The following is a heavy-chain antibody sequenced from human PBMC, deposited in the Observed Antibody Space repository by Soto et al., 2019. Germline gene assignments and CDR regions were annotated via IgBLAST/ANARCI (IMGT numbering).Heavy chain of an antibody. Sequence: SETLSLTCTVSGGSISSYYWSWIRQPPRKGLEWIGYIYYSGSTNYNPSLKSRVTISVDTSKNQFSLKLSSVTAADTAVYYCAREGALTYYYDSSGYYPGSNAFDIWGQGTMVTVSS. CDR3: AREGALTYYYDSSGYYPGSNAFDI. J-gene: IGHJ3*02. CDR2: IYYSGST. CDR1: GGSISSYY. D-gene: IGHD3-22*01. V-gene: IGHV4-59*01.